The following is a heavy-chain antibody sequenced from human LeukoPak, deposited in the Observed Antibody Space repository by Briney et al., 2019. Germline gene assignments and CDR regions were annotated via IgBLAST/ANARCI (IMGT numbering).Heavy chain of an antibody. J-gene: IGHJ5*02. CDR3: ARDRVTLTTFQYDWFDP. CDR1: GYTFIGYY. CDR2: IHPNSGGT. Sequence: ASVKVSCKASGYTFIGYYMHWVRQAPGQGLEWMGWIHPNSGGTNYAQKFQGRVTMTRDTSISTAYMELSRLRSDDTAVYYCARDRVTLTTFQYDWFDPWGQGTRVIVSS. V-gene: IGHV1-2*02. D-gene: IGHD2-21*02.